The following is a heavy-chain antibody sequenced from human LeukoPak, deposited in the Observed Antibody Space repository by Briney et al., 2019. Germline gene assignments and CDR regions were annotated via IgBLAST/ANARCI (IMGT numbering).Heavy chain of an antibody. J-gene: IGHJ6*03. CDR3: ARGVLTTVSYYMDV. CDR2: ICYRGST. CDR1: GDSVSSHQ. D-gene: IGHD4-11*01. V-gene: IGHV4-59*02. Sequence: PSETLSLTCTVSGDSVSSHQGRWIRQPRGKGLECIGYICYRGSTTYNPSLKSRFTISIDTSNNRFSLQLSSVTAADTAVYYCARGVLTTVSYYMDVWGNGTTVTVSS.